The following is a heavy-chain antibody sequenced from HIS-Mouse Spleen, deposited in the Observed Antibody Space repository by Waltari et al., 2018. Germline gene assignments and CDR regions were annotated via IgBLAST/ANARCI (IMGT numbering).Heavy chain of an antibody. Sequence: QLQLQESGPGLVKPSETLSLTCTFPGGSISSSSYYWCWLRQPPGKGLEWIGSIYYSGSTYYNPSLKSRVTISVDTSKNQFSLKLSSVTAADTAVYYCARHEGQQLVTSLFDYWGQGTLVTVSS. CDR3: ARHEGQQLVTSLFDY. D-gene: IGHD6-13*01. V-gene: IGHV4-39*01. J-gene: IGHJ4*02. CDR1: GGSISSSSYY. CDR2: IYYSGST.